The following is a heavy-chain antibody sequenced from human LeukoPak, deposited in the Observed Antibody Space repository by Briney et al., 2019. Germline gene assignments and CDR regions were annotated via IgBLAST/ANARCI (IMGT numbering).Heavy chain of an antibody. CDR1: RLPFSSYW. CDR2: IKQDGSEK. CDR3: AREGGGFDY. V-gene: IGHV3-7*01. J-gene: IGHJ4*02. Sequence: PGGSLRLSCVASRLPFSSYWMNWVRQTPGKGLEWVANIKQDGSEKLYVDSVKGRFTISRDNAKNSLFLQMNSLRAEDTAVYYCAREGGGFDYWGQGTLVTVSS. D-gene: IGHD3-16*01.